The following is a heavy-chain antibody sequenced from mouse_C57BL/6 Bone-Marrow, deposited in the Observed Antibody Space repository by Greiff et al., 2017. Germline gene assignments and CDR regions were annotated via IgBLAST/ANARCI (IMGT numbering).Heavy chain of an antibody. D-gene: IGHD2-10*01. J-gene: IGHJ4*01. CDR1: GFTFSDYG. CDR2: ISSGSSTI. V-gene: IGHV5-17*01. Sequence: EVQRVESGGGLVKPGGSLKLSCAASGFTFSDYGMHWVRQAPEKGLEWVAYISSGSSTIYYADTVKGRFTISRDNAKNTLFLQMTSLRSEETAMYYCARPLLHGGYYYAMDYWGQGTSVTVSS. CDR3: ARPLLHGGYYYAMDY.